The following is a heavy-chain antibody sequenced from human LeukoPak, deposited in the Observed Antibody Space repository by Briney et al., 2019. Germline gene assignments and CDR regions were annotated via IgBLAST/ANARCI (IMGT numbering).Heavy chain of an antibody. V-gene: IGHV4-34*01. J-gene: IGHJ4*02. CDR3: ARWPTVGDY. D-gene: IGHD4-23*01. Sequence: SETLSLTCAVYGGSFSGYYWSWIRQPPGKGLEWIGEINHSGSTNYNPSLKSRVTISVDTSKNQFSLKLSSVTAADTAVYYCARWPTVGDYWGQGTLVTVSS. CDR1: GGSFSGYY. CDR2: INHSGST.